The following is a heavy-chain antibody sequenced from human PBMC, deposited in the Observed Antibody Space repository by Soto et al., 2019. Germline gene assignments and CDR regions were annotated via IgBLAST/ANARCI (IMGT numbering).Heavy chain of an antibody. D-gene: IGHD3-9*01. V-gene: IGHV1-18*01. CDR1: GYTFTSYG. CDR3: ARDSTLRYFDWLYINAWFDP. Sequence: ASVKVSCKASGYTFTSYGISWVRQAPGQGLEWMGWISAYNGNTNYAQKLQGRVTMTTDTSTSTAYIELRSLRSDDTAVYYCARDSTLRYFDWLYINAWFDPWGQGTLVTVSS. J-gene: IGHJ5*02. CDR2: ISAYNGNT.